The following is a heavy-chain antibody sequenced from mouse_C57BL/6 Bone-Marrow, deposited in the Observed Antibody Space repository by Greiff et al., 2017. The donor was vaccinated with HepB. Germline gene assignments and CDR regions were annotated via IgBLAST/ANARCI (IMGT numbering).Heavy chain of an antibody. D-gene: IGHD1-1*01. V-gene: IGHV5-4*01. CDR2: ISDGGSYT. J-gene: IGHJ2*01. CDR3: ARDTTVVSWYYFDY. CDR1: GFTFSSYA. Sequence: EVQGVESGGGLVKPGGSLKLSCAASGFTFSSYAMSWVRQTPEKGLEWVATISDGGSYTYYPDNLKGRFSISRDNAKNNLYLQMSHLKSEDTAMYYCARDTTVVSWYYFDYWGQGTTLTVSS.